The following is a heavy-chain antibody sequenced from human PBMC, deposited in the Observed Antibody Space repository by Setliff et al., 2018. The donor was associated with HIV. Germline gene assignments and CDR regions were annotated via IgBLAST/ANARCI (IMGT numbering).Heavy chain of an antibody. CDR1: GFTFNSYW. CDR2: ISSSSSTI. D-gene: IGHD2-15*01. V-gene: IGHV3-48*04. CDR3: ARQGSLYYNYMDV. J-gene: IGHJ6*03. Sequence: GESLKISCAASGFTFNSYWMNWVRQAPGKGLEWVSYISSSSSTIYYADSVKGRFTISRDNAKNSLYLQMNRLRAEDTAIYYCARQGSLYYNYMDVWGKGTTVTVSS.